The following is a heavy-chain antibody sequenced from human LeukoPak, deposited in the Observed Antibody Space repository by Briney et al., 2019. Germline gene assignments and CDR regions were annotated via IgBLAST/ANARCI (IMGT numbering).Heavy chain of an antibody. CDR1: GFTFSNAW. CDR2: IKSKTDGGTT. CDR3: TTYSVGATIHSTFDF. D-gene: IGHD1-26*01. Sequence: PGGSLRLSCAASGFTFSNAWMNWVRQAPGKGLEWVGRIKSKTDGGTTDYAAPVKGRFTISGDDSKNTLYLQMNSLKTEDTAVYYCTTYSVGATIHSTFDFWGQGALVTVSS. V-gene: IGHV3-15*01. J-gene: IGHJ4*02.